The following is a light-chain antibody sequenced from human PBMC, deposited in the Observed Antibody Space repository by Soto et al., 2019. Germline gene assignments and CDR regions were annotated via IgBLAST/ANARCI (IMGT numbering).Light chain of an antibody. CDR1: QSVLYSSNNKNY. V-gene: IGKV4-1*01. Sequence: DIVMTQSPDSLAVSLGERATINCKSSQSVLYSSNNKNYFAWYQQKPGQPPKLLIYWASTRESGVPDRFSGSGSGTDVTLTISSLQAEDVAVYYCQQYYSTPLTFGGGTKVEIK. CDR2: WAS. CDR3: QQYYSTPLT. J-gene: IGKJ4*01.